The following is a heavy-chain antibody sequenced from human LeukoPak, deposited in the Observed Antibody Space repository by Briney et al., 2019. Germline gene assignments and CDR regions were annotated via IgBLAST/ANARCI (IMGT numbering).Heavy chain of an antibody. Sequence: GGSLRLSCAASGFTFSNYWMNWVRQAPGKGLEWVANIKQDGNEKYYVDSVKGRFTISRDNARNSVSLQMDSLRAEDTAVYYCASLETTTIFTYDYWGQGTLVTVSS. D-gene: IGHD5-24*01. CDR3: ASLETTTIFTYDY. CDR1: GFTFSNYW. CDR2: IKQDGNEK. J-gene: IGHJ4*02. V-gene: IGHV3-7*01.